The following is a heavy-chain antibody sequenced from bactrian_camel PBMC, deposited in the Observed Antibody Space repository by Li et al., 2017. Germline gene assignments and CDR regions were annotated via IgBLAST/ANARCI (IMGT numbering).Heavy chain of an antibody. CDR3: TRSYFDASHNTFAF. CDR2: IDDHGRT. Sequence: VQLVESGGGSVQAGGSLRLACVVTGYTYSAYCFAYFRQAPGKEREGIAFIDDHGRTNYADSVKGRFTISRDNAKNTLYLQMNSLKPEDTAVYYCTRSYFDASHNTFAFWGQGTQVTVS. J-gene: IGHJ4*01. V-gene: IGHV3S59*01. CDR1: GYTYSAYC. D-gene: IGHD1*01.